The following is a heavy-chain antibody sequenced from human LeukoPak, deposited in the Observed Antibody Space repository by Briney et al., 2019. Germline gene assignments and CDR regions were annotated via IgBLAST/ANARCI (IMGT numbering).Heavy chain of an antibody. V-gene: IGHV1-69*01. D-gene: IGHD3-9*01. CDR3: ARARLRYFDCHT. Sequence: ASVKVSCKASGGTFSSYAISWVRQAPGQGLEWMGGIIPIFGTANYAQKFQGRVTITADESTSTAYMELSSLRSEDTAVYYCARARLRYFDCHTWGQGTLVTVSS. J-gene: IGHJ4*02. CDR1: GGTFSSYA. CDR2: IIPIFGTA.